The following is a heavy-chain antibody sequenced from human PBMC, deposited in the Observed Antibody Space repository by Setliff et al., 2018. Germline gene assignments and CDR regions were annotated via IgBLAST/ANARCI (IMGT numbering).Heavy chain of an antibody. J-gene: IGHJ6*03. CDR1: GVSVSRHY. CDR3: ARWRVRDSGYYPRLSYMDV. CDR2: IYYSGST. D-gene: IGHD3-22*01. Sequence: SETLSLTCIVSGVSVSRHYWSWIRQPPGKTLEWIGYIYYSGSTNSNPSLKSRVTISVDTSKNQFSLKLSSVTAADTAVYYCARWRVRDSGYYPRLSYMDVWGKGTTVTVSS. V-gene: IGHV4-59*08.